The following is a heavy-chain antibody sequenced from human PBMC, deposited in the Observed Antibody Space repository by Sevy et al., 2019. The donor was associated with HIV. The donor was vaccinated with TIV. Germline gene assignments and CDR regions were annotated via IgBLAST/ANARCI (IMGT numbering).Heavy chain of an antibody. J-gene: IGHJ5*02. Sequence: ASVKVSCKASGFTFRTYIMHWVRQAPGQRPEWMGWIHGGNGSTEYSQKFQGRVTITRDTSASTTYMEVSSLRSEDTAVYYCSRSREPAHYDILTGGWFDPWGQGTLVTVSS. V-gene: IGHV1-3*01. CDR2: IHGGNGST. D-gene: IGHD3-9*01. CDR3: SRSREPAHYDILTGGWFDP. CDR1: GFTFRTYI.